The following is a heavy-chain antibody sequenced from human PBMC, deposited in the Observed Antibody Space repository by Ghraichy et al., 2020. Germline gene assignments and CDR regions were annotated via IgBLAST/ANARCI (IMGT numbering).Heavy chain of an antibody. CDR2: ISESGATT. Sequence: LSLTCAASGFTFSSRAMNWVRQAPGKGLEWVSSISESGATTDYADSVKGRFTISRDNAKNTLYLQMNSLRVEDTALYYCAKQLIPVAASWGQGTLVTVSS. J-gene: IGHJ5*02. D-gene: IGHD2-2*01. CDR1: GFTFSSRA. V-gene: IGHV3-23*01. CDR3: AKQLIPVAAS.